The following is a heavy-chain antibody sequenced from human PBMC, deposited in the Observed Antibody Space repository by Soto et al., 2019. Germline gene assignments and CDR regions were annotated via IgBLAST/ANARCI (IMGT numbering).Heavy chain of an antibody. V-gene: IGHV3-7*01. CDR2: IKQDGSEK. D-gene: IGHD1-26*01. J-gene: IGHJ6*02. Sequence: GGSLRLSCAASGFTFSNYWMNWVRQAPGKGLEWVANIKQDGSEKYYVDSVEGRFTMSRDNAKNSLYLQMNSLRAEDTAVYYCARMVRSGSYGNYYYYAMDVWGQGTTVTVSS. CDR1: GFTFSNYW. CDR3: ARMVRSGSYGNYYYYAMDV.